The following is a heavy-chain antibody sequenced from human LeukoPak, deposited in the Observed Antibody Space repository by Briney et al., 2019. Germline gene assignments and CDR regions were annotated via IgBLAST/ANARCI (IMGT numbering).Heavy chain of an antibody. CDR1: GFTFSNAW. J-gene: IGHJ4*02. Sequence: WGSLRLSCAASGFTFSNAWMSWVRQAPGKGLEWVGRIKSKTEGGTTDYGAPVKGRFTISRDDSKNTLYLQMNSLKTEDTAVYYCTTGRRFDYWGQGTLVTVSS. V-gene: IGHV3-15*01. CDR2: IKSKTEGGTT. CDR3: TTGRRFDY.